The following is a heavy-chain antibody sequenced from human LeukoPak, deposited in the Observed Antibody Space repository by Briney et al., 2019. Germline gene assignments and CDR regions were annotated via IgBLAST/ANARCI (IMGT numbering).Heavy chain of an antibody. V-gene: IGHV3-15*01. J-gene: IGHJ4*02. Sequence: GGSLRLSCAASGFTFTSAWMSWVRQAPGKGLEWVGRIKSKSAGGTIDYASPVKGRFIISRDDSKTTLYLQINSLKTEDTAVYYCTTDAGYDSRWYNWWGQGALVTVSS. CDR2: IKSKSAGGTI. CDR1: GFTFTSAW. CDR3: TTDAGYDSRWYNW. D-gene: IGHD1-20*01.